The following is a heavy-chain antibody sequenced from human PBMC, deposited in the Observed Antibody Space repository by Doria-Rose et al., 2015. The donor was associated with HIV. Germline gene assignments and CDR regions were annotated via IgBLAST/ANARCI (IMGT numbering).Heavy chain of an antibody. D-gene: IGHD1-26*01. CDR1: GFTFDDYA. J-gene: IGHJ4*02. V-gene: IGHV3-9*01. CDR2: ISWNSGSI. Sequence: VQLVQSGGGLVQPGRSLRLSCAASGFTFDDYAMHWVRQAPGKGLEWVSGISWNSGSIGYADSVKGRLTISRDNAKNSLYLQMNSLRAEDTALYYCAKATSGSYYGYYFDYWGQGTLVTVSS. CDR3: AKATSGSYYGYYFDY.